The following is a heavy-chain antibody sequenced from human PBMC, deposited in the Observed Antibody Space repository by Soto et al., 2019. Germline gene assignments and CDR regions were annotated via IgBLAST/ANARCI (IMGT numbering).Heavy chain of an antibody. D-gene: IGHD2-15*01. V-gene: IGHV1-46*03. Sequence: QVQLVQSGAEVKKPGASVKVSCKASGHASTSYYMHWVRQAPGQGLEWMGIINPSGGSTYAQKFPGSVNMTRDTSTSTVYMELSSLRSEDTAVYYCARVYCSDGSCYSIDYWGQGTLVTVSS. CDR1: GHASTSYY. J-gene: IGHJ4*02. CDR3: ARVYCSDGSCYSIDY. CDR2: INPSGGST.